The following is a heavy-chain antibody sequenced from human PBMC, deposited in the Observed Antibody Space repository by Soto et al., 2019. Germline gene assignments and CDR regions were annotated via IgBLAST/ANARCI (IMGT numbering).Heavy chain of an antibody. D-gene: IGHD6-19*01. CDR1: GFTFSSYG. J-gene: IGHJ5*02. Sequence: LRLSCAASGFTFSSYGMHWVRQAPGKGLEWVAVISYDGSNKYYADSVKGRFTISRDNSKNTLYLQMNSLRAEDTAVYYCAKAAYSSGPSTWGQGTLVTVS. V-gene: IGHV3-30*18. CDR3: AKAAYSSGPST. CDR2: ISYDGSNK.